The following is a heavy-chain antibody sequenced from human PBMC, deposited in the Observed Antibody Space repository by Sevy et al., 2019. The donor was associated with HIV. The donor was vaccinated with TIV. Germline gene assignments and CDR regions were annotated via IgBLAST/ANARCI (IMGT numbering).Heavy chain of an antibody. Sequence: ASVKVSCKASGGIFRSNAISWVRQAPGQGLEWVGGIIAVFGTTYYSQKFQGRVTLIADESTGTVHMELRSLRSEDTAIYYCARDTHYYVSGSFDSWGQGTQVTVSS. CDR2: IIAVFGTT. CDR3: ARDTHYYVSGSFDS. V-gene: IGHV1-69*13. CDR1: GGIFRSNA. D-gene: IGHD3-10*01. J-gene: IGHJ4*01.